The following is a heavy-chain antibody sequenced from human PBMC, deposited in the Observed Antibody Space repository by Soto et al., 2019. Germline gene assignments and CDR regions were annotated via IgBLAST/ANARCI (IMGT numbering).Heavy chain of an antibody. D-gene: IGHD2-2*01. Sequence: PGGSLRLSCAASGFTFSSYAMGWVRQAPGKGLEWVSAISGSGGSTYYADSVKGRFTISRDNSKNTLYLQMNSLRAEDTAVYYCANSPAAYYYYYYGMDVWGQGTTVTVSS. CDR1: GFTFSSYA. CDR2: ISGSGGST. J-gene: IGHJ6*02. CDR3: ANSPAAYYYYYYGMDV. V-gene: IGHV3-23*01.